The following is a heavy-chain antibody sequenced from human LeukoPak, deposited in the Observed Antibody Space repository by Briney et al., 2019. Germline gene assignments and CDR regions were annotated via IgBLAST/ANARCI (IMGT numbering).Heavy chain of an antibody. CDR2: IKWNGGST. D-gene: IGHD6-13*01. CDR3: AKGEGWQQPYYYYMDV. V-gene: IGHV3-20*04. J-gene: IGHJ6*03. CDR1: GFTFDDYG. Sequence: PGGSLRLSCAASGFTFDDYGMSWVRQAPGKGLEWVSSIKWNGGSTGYADSVKGRFTISRDNAKNSLYLQMNSLRAEDTALYYCAKGEGWQQPYYYYMDVWGKGTTVTISS.